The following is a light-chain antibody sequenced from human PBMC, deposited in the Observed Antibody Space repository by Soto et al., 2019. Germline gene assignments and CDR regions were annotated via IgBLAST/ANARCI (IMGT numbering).Light chain of an antibody. CDR1: SSNIGAGYD. CDR3: QSYDSSLSGWV. Sequence: QSVLTQPPSVSGAPGQRVTISCTGSSSNIGAGYDVHWYQQLPGTAPKLLIYGNSNRPSGDPDRFSGSKSGTSASLAITGLQAEDEADYSCQSYDSSLSGWVFGGGTKLTVL. V-gene: IGLV1-40*01. J-gene: IGLJ3*02. CDR2: GNS.